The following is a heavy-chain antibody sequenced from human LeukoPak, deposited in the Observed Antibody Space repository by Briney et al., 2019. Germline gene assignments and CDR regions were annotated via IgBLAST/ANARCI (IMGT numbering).Heavy chain of an antibody. CDR2: ISWNSGSI. CDR3: VKDTFLGSSLGEPYYFDY. CDR1: GFTFYDYA. J-gene: IGHJ4*02. V-gene: IGHV3-9*01. Sequence: GRSLRLSCAASGFTFYDYAMHWVREAPGKGLEGCSGISWNSGSIGYADSVKGRFTISRDNAKNSLYLQMKRLRAQATALYYCVKDTFLGSSLGEPYYFDYWGQGTLVTVSS. D-gene: IGHD3-3*01.